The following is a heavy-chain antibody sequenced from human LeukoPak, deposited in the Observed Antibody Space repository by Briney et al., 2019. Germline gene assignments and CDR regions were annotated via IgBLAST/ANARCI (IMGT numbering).Heavy chain of an antibody. V-gene: IGHV4-39*07. CDR2: IYYSGST. CDR3: ARGLAYCGGDCYTLNDY. Sequence: PSETLSLTCTVSGGSISSSIYYWGWIRQPPGKGLEWIGSIYYSGSTYYNPSLKSRVTISVDTSKNQFSLKLSSATAADTAVYYCARGLAYCGGDCYTLNDYWGQGTLVTVSS. CDR1: GGSISSSIYY. D-gene: IGHD2-21*02. J-gene: IGHJ4*02.